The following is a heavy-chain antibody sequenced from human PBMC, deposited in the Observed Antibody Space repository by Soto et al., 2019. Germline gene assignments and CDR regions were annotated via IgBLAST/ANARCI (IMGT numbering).Heavy chain of an antibody. CDR3: ARDRVAGSWGDAFDI. Sequence: SVKVSCKASGGTFSSYAISWVRQAPGQGLEWTGGIIPIFGTANYAQKFQGRVTITADESTSTAYMELSSMRSEDTAVYYCARDRVAGSWGDAFDIWGQGTRGTVSS. J-gene: IGHJ3*02. D-gene: IGHD3-16*01. CDR1: GGTFSSYA. V-gene: IGHV1-69*13. CDR2: IIPIFGTA.